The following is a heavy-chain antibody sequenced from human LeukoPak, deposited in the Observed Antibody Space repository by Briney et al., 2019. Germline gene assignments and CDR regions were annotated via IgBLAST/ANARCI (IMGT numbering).Heavy chain of an antibody. CDR1: GFTFGDYA. V-gene: IGHV3-49*04. CDR2: IRSKAYGGTT. CDR3: TRVVVVPAAPDWFDP. J-gene: IGHJ5*02. Sequence: GGSLRLSCTASGFTFGDYAMSWVRQAPGKGLEWVGFIRSKAYGGTTEYAASVKGRFTISRDDSKSIAYLQMNSLKTEDTAVYYCTRVVVVPAAPDWFDPWGQGTLVTVSS. D-gene: IGHD2-2*01.